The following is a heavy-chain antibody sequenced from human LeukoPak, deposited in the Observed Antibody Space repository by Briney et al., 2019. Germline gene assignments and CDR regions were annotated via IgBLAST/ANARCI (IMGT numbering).Heavy chain of an antibody. CDR3: ARGGAAAGTKGAFDI. CDR1: GGSISSYY. Sequence: PSETLSLTCTVSGGSISSYYWSWIRQPPGKGLEWIGYIYYSGSTNYNPSLKSRVTISVDTSKNQFSLKLSSVTAADTAVYYCARGGAAAGTKGAFDIWGQGTMVTVSS. V-gene: IGHV4-59*01. CDR2: IYYSGST. D-gene: IGHD6-13*01. J-gene: IGHJ3*02.